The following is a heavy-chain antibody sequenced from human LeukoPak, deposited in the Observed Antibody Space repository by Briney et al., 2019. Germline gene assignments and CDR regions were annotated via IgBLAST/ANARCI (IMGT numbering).Heavy chain of an antibody. D-gene: IGHD3-22*01. Sequence: PGGSLKTSCYGSGFRFNNYWIGWVRQMPGKGLEWMGIIYPGDSDTRYSPPFQGQVTISADKSISTAYLQWRSLQASDTAMYYCAKGVGYFDSSGYRADAFDIWAQGTMVSVSS. V-gene: IGHV5-51*01. CDR2: IYPGDSDT. J-gene: IGHJ3*02. CDR3: AKGVGYFDSSGYRADAFDI. CDR1: GFRFNNYW.